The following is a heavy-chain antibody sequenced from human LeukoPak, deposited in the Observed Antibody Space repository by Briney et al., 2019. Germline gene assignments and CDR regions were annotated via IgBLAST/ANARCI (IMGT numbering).Heavy chain of an antibody. CDR1: GFTFSNFW. CDR2: IYGDGSFT. CDR3: AKGGQYYYDSSGLDY. V-gene: IGHV3-74*01. J-gene: IGHJ4*02. D-gene: IGHD3-22*01. Sequence: PGGSLRLSCAASGFTFSNFWMHWVRQAPGKGLVWVALIYGDGSFTSYADSVKGRFTISRDNAKNTVYLQMNSLRVEDTAVYYCAKGGQYYYDSSGLDYWGQGTLVTVSS.